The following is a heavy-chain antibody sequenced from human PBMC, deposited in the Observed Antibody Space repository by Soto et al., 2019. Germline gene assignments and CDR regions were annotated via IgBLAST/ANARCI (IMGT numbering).Heavy chain of an antibody. CDR1: GYTFTSYY. CDR2: INPSGGST. V-gene: IGHV1-46*01. D-gene: IGHD2-8*01. J-gene: IGHJ6*02. CDR3: ARDQEGVRPHYYGMDV. Sequence: GASVKVSCKASGYTFTSYYMHWVRQAPGQGLEWMGIINPSGGSTSYAQKFQGRVTMTRDTSTSTVYMELSSLRSEDTAVYYCARDQEGVRPHYYGMDVWGQGTTVTVSS.